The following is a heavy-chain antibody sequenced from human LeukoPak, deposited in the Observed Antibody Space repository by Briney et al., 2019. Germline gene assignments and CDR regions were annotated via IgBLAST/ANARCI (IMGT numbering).Heavy chain of an antibody. CDR3: AREGGGSTTSFDY. V-gene: IGHV4-31*03. Sequence: SETLSLTCTVSGGSISSGGYYWSWIRQHSGKGLEWIGYIYYSGSTYYNPSLKSRVTISVDTSKNQFSLKLSSVTAADTAVYYCAREGGGSTTSFDYWGQGTLVTVSS. D-gene: IGHD1-1*01. CDR1: GGSISSGGYY. J-gene: IGHJ4*02. CDR2: IYYSGST.